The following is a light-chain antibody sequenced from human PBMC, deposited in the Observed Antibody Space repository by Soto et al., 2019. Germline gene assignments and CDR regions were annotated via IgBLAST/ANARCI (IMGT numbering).Light chain of an antibody. CDR1: QAIDSW. V-gene: IGKV1-12*01. Sequence: DIQMTQSPSSVSASVGDRFTITCRASQAIDSWLAWYQQKPGEAPKLLIFTGSLLHSGVPPRFSGSGSGTDFTLTISSLQPEDFATYYCQQTLSSPPTLSQGTKVDIK. J-gene: IGKJ1*01. CDR2: TGS. CDR3: QQTLSSPPT.